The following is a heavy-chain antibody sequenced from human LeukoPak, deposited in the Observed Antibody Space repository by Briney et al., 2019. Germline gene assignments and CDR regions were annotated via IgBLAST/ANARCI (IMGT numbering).Heavy chain of an antibody. D-gene: IGHD3-3*01. Sequence: GGSLRLSCAASGFTFSSYAMSWVRQAPGKGLEWVSAISGSGGSTYYADSVKGRFTISRDNSKNTLYLQMDSLRAEDTAVYYCAKDQNYDFWSGPDYWSQGTLVTVSS. J-gene: IGHJ4*02. CDR1: GFTFSSYA. V-gene: IGHV3-23*01. CDR2: ISGSGGST. CDR3: AKDQNYDFWSGPDY.